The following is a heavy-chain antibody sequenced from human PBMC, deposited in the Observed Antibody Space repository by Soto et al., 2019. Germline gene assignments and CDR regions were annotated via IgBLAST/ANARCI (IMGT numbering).Heavy chain of an antibody. Sequence: QVQLVESGGGVVQPGRSLRLSCAASGFTFSSYGMHWVRQAPGKGLEWVAVISYDGSNKYYADSVKGRFTISRDNSKNTLYLQMNSLRAEDTAVYYCAKVSAQQWLGLIDYWGQGTLVTVSS. J-gene: IGHJ4*02. CDR1: GFTFSSYG. D-gene: IGHD6-19*01. CDR2: ISYDGSNK. CDR3: AKVSAQQWLGLIDY. V-gene: IGHV3-30*18.